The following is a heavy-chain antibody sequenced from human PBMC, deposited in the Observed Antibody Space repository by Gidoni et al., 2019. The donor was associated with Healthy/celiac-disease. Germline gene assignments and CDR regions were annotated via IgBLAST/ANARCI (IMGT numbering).Heavy chain of an antibody. J-gene: IGHJ5*02. D-gene: IGHD1-26*01. CDR3: ARMRERDWFDP. CDR1: GGSISSYY. CDR2: IYYSGST. V-gene: IGHV4-59*01. Sequence: QVQLQESGPGLVKPSETLSLTCTVSGGSISSYYWSWIRQPPGKGREWIGYIYYSGSTNYNPSLKSRVTISVDTSKNQFSLKLSSVTAADTAVYYCARMRERDWFDPWGQGTLVTVSS.